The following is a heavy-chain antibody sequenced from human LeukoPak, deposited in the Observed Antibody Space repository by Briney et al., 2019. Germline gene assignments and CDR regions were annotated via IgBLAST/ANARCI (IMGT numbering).Heavy chain of an antibody. CDR1: GGSSSSNYY. CDR3: AQYGWGSWRTLDY. D-gene: IGHD3-10*01. CDR2: VSYSGST. V-gene: IGHV4-39*01. J-gene: IGHJ4*02. Sequence: PSETLSLTCTVSGGSSSSNYYWGWIRQPPGKGLEWIGSVSYSGSTYYNPSLKSRVTISVDTSKNQFSLKLSSVTAADTAVYYCAQYGWGSWRTLDYGGQGTLVPVSS.